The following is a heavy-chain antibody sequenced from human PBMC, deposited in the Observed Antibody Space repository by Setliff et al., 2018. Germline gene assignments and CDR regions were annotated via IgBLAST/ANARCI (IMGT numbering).Heavy chain of an antibody. CDR1: GGSISRYH. J-gene: IGHJ3*02. CDR2: IQTSGTT. D-gene: IGHD1-26*01. Sequence: SETLSLTCTVSGGSISRYHWSWIRQPPGKGLEWIGYIQTSGTTNYNPSLKSRVTISVDTSKNQFSLRLKSVTAADTAVYYCARRIVGAVDGFDIWGQGTMVTVSS. V-gene: IGHV4-4*08. CDR3: ARRIVGAVDGFDI.